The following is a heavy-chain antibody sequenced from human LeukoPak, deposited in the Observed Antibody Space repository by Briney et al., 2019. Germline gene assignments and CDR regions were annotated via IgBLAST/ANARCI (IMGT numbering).Heavy chain of an antibody. Sequence: GASVKVSCKASGYTFTSNGISWVRQAPGQGLEWMGWISAYNGNTNYAQKLQGRVTMTTDTSTSTAYMELRSLRSDDTAVYYCASSGAHTYYYDSSGYYFSWGQGTLVTVSS. CDR3: ASSGAHTYYYDSSGYYFS. CDR2: ISAYNGNT. CDR1: GYTFTSNG. D-gene: IGHD3-22*01. V-gene: IGHV1-18*01. J-gene: IGHJ4*02.